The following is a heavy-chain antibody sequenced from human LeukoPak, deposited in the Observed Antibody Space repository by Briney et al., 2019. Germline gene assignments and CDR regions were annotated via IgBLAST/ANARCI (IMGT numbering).Heavy chain of an antibody. D-gene: IGHD3-22*01. CDR1: GYTFTSYG. J-gene: IGHJ1*01. CDR2: ISAYNGNT. Sequence: ASVKVSYKASGYTFTSYGISCVRQAPGPGLEWMGWISAYNGNTNYAQKLQGRVTMTTDTSTSTAYMELRSLRSDDTAVYYCARDRAPYYYDSSGYNHFQHWGQGTLVTVSS. V-gene: IGHV1-18*01. CDR3: ARDRAPYYYDSSGYNHFQH.